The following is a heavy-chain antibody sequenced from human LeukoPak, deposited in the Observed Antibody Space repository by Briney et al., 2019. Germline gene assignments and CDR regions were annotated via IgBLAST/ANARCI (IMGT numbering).Heavy chain of an antibody. CDR3: AYRIAAASKGVDFDY. D-gene: IGHD6-13*01. J-gene: IGHJ4*02. CDR2: ISAYNGNT. V-gene: IGHV1-18*01. CDR1: GYTFTSYG. Sequence: VASVKVSCKASGYTFTSYGISWVRQAPGQGLEWMGWISAYNGNTNYAQKLQGRVTMTTDTSTSTAYMELRSLRSDDTAVYYCAYRIAAASKGVDFDYWGQGTLVTVSS.